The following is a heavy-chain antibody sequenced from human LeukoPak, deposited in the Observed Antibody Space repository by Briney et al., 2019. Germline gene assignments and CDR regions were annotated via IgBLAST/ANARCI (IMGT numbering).Heavy chain of an antibody. J-gene: IGHJ4*02. Sequence: PVASVKVSCKASGYSFTGYYMHWVRQAPGQGLEWMGWINPNSGGTKYAQKFKGRVTMTRDTSISTAYMELSRLRSDDTAVYYCARVDTAMVAGGGDYWGQGTLVTVSS. CDR2: INPNSGGT. CDR3: ARVDTAMVAGGGDY. CDR1: GYSFTGYY. D-gene: IGHD5-18*01. V-gene: IGHV1-2*02.